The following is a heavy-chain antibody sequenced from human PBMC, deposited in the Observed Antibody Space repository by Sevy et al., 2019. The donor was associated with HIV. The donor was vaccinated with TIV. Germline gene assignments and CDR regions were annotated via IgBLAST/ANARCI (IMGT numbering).Heavy chain of an antibody. CDR3: ARPETYYYGSGRPNDAFDI. CDR2: ISSSSSYI. Sequence: GGSLRLSCAASGFTFSSYSMNWVRQAPGKGLEWVSSISSSSSYIYYAGSVKGRFTISRDNAKNSLYLQMNSLRAEDPAVYCCARPETYYYGSGRPNDAFDIWGQGTMVTVS. D-gene: IGHD3-10*01. V-gene: IGHV3-21*01. CDR1: GFTFSSYS. J-gene: IGHJ3*02.